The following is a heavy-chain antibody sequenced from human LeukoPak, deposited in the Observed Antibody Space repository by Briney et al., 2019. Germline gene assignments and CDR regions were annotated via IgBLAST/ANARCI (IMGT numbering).Heavy chain of an antibody. CDR3: ARDFCSNTSCYRYSYYYGMDV. D-gene: IGHD2-2*02. J-gene: IGHJ6*02. V-gene: IGHV4-4*07. Sequence: SETLSLTCTVSGASISSYYYNWIRQTAGGGLEWIGRLYISGSTDYNPSLKSRVTISVDTSNNQFSLKLNSVTAADTAVYFCARDFCSNTSCYRYSYYYGMDVWGQGTTVTVSS. CDR2: LYISGST. CDR1: GASISSYY.